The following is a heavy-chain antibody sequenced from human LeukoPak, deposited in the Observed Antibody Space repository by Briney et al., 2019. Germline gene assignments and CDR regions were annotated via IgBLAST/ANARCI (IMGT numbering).Heavy chain of an antibody. Sequence: GASVKVSCKVSGCTLTELSMHWVRQAPGKGLEWMGGFDPEDGETIYAQKFQGRVTMTEDTSTDTAYMELSSLRSEDTAVYYCATDHPYDSSGYYYLWGQGTLVTVSS. CDR1: GCTLTELS. CDR3: ATDHPYDSSGYYYL. CDR2: FDPEDGET. D-gene: IGHD3-22*01. J-gene: IGHJ4*02. V-gene: IGHV1-24*01.